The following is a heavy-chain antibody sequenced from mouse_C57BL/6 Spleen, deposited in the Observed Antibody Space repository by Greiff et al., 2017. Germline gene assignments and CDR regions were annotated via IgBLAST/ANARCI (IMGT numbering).Heavy chain of an antibody. J-gene: IGHJ2*01. CDR2: IDPETGGT. Sequence: VQLQQSGAELVRPGASVTLSCKASGYTFNDYEMHWVKQTPVHGLEWIGAIDPETGGTAYNQKFKGKAILTADKSSSTAYMELRSLTSEDSAVYSCTREGTSDYWGQGTTLTVSS. CDR3: TREGTSDY. CDR1: GYTFNDYE. V-gene: IGHV1-15*01.